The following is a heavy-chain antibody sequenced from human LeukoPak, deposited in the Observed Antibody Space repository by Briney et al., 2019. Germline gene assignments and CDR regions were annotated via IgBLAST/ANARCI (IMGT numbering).Heavy chain of an antibody. CDR1: EFTFNSYW. CDR3: ARGPDYRLGELSSDY. V-gene: IGHV3-7*01. CDR2: IKQDGSEK. Sequence: TGGSLRLSCAASEFTFNSYWMSWVRQAPGKGLEWVANIKQDGSEKYYVDSVKGRFTISRDNAKNSLYLQMNSLRAEDTAVYYCARGPDYRLGELSSDYWGQGTLVTVSS. J-gene: IGHJ4*02. D-gene: IGHD3-16*02.